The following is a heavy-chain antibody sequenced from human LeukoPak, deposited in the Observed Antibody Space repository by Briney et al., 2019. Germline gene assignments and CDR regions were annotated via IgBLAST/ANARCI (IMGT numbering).Heavy chain of an antibody. Sequence: ASVKVSCKASGYTFTSFGISCVRQPPGQGREWMGCISAYNGNTIYAQMLQGRVTMTTETSTSTAYMELRSLRSEDTAVYCCARDLSSSYYYVFDYWGQGTLVTVSS. V-gene: IGHV1-18*01. D-gene: IGHD3-22*01. CDR3: ARDLSSSYYYVFDY. CDR2: ISAYNGNT. J-gene: IGHJ4*02. CDR1: GYTFTSFG.